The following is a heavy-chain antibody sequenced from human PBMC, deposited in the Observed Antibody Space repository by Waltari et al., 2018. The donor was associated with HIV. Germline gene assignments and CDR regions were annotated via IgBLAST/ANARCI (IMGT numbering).Heavy chain of an antibody. D-gene: IGHD2-2*01. V-gene: IGHV4-38-2*01. J-gene: IGHJ2*01. CDR3: ARAGVVPALFDL. Sequence: QVQLRESGPGLLKPSETLSLTCVVSGYSVNRASNWGWVRQPPGKGLEWLGSVYHDGSTLHNPSLNSRVTISIDTSKSQFSLKLSSVTAADTAVYYCARAGVVPALFDLWGRGTLVTVSS. CDR2: VYHDGST. CDR1: GYSVNRASN.